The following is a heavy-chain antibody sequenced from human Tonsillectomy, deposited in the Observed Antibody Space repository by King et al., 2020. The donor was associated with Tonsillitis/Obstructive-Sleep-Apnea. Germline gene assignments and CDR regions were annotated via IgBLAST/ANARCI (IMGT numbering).Heavy chain of an antibody. Sequence: QLVQSGAEVKKPGASVKVSCKASGYTFTSYAMHWVRQAPGQRLEWMGWINAGNGNTKYSQKFQGRVTITRDTSASTAYMELRSLRSENKAVYYCARVAPLPVSYYYCYMDFGGRGTTVTV. D-gene: IGHD2-8*01. V-gene: IGHV1-3*01. CDR1: GYTFTSYA. CDR2: INAGNGNT. J-gene: IGHJ6*03. CDR3: ARVAPLPVSYYYCYMDF.